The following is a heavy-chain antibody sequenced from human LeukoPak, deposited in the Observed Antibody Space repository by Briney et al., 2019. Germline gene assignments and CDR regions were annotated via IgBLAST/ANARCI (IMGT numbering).Heavy chain of an antibody. D-gene: IGHD3-16*01. CDR1: GFTFSSYG. CDR2: IWYDGSNK. Sequence: PGRSLRLSCAASGFTFSSYGMHWVRQAPGKGLEWVAVIWYDGSNKYYADSVKGRFTISRDNSKNTLYLQMNSLRAEDTAVYYCARDRAWGNLYLYFDLWGRGTLVTVSS. V-gene: IGHV3-33*01. J-gene: IGHJ2*01. CDR3: ARDRAWGNLYLYFDL.